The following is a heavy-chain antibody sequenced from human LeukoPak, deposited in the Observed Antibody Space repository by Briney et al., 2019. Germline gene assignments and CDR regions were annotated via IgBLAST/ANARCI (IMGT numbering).Heavy chain of an antibody. V-gene: IGHV4-30-2*01. CDR1: GGSISSGGYY. D-gene: IGHD2-2*01. J-gene: IGHJ4*02. CDR3: ARDVRIYRSGVVVPAAIRVFDY. CDR2: IYHSGST. Sequence: SETLSLTCTVSGGSISSGGYYWSWIRQPPGKGLEWIGYIYHSGSTYYNPSLKSRVTISVDRSKNQFSLKLSSVTAADTAVYYCARDVRIYRSGVVVPAAIRVFDYWGQGTLVTVSS.